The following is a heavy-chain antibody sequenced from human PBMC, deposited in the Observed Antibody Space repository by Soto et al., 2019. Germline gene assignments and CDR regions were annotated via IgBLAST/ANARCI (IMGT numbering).Heavy chain of an antibody. CDR2: INHSGST. Sequence: SETLSLTCAVYGGSFSGYYWSWIRQPPGKGLEWFGEINHSGSTNYNPSLKSRVTISVDTSKNQFSLKLSSVTAADTAVYYCARELVVVVAAIYYYYYGMDVWGQGTTVTVSS. CDR1: GGSFSGYY. D-gene: IGHD2-15*01. CDR3: ARELVVVVAAIYYYYYGMDV. V-gene: IGHV4-34*01. J-gene: IGHJ6*02.